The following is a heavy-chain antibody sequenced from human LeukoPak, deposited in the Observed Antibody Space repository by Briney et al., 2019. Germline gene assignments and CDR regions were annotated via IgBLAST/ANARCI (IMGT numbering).Heavy chain of an antibody. V-gene: IGHV4-34*01. J-gene: IGHJ5*02. Sequence: SETLSLTCAVSGGSFSGYYWTWIRQPPGKGLEWIGEINHSGSANYNPSLKSRVTMSVDTSKNQFSLKLSSVTAADTAVYYCARDLKYCSSTSCYSFDPWGQGTLVTVSS. D-gene: IGHD2-2*01. CDR1: GGSFSGYY. CDR2: INHSGSA. CDR3: ARDLKYCSSTSCYSFDP.